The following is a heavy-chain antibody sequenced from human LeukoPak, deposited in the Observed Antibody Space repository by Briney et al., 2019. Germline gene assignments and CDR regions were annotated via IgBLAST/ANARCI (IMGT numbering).Heavy chain of an antibody. J-gene: IGHJ4*02. CDR2: ISSRGENT. V-gene: IGHV3-23*01. CDR3: AKETVDLLAGIDY. CDR1: GFTINTYA. Sequence: GGSLRLSCVVSGFTINTYAMTWVRQAPGKGLEWVSAISSRGENTYYADSVQGRFTISRDNSKNTLYLHMNRLRAEDTAVYFCAKETVDLLAGIDYWGQGTLVTVSS. D-gene: IGHD3-10*01.